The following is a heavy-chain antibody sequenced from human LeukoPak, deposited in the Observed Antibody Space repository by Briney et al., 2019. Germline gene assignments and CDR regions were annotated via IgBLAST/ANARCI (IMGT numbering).Heavy chain of an antibody. V-gene: IGHV3-23*01. CDR1: GFTFSSYA. D-gene: IGHD2-2*01. J-gene: IGHJ3*02. Sequence: GGSLRLSCAASGFTFSSYAMSWVRQAPGKGLEWVSAISGSGGSTYYADSVKGRFTISRDNSKNTLSLQMNSLRAEDTAVYYCAKDIVVVPAARGNDAFDIWGQGTMVTVSS. CDR2: ISGSGGST. CDR3: AKDIVVVPAARGNDAFDI.